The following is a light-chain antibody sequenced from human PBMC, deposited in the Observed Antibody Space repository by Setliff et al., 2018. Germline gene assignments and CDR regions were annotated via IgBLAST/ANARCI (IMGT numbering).Light chain of an antibody. J-gene: IGLJ1*01. CDR1: YSDVGKYNL. V-gene: IGLV2-23*02. CDR2: DFT. Sequence: QSVLTQPASVSGSPGQSITISCTGTYSDVGKYNLVSWYQQHPGKAPKLILYDFTTRPSGVSDRFSGSKSANTASLTISGLQAEDEADYYCCSYAGSSTFFYVFGTGTKVTVL. CDR3: CSYAGSSTFFYV.